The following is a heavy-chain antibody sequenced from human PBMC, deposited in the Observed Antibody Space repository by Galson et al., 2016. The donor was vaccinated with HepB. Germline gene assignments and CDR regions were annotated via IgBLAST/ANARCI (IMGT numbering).Heavy chain of an antibody. CDR2: ISRSSANI. D-gene: IGHD3-22*01. CDR1: GFAFHTYS. V-gene: IGHV3-21*01. J-gene: IGHJ4*02. CDR3: VRGDYDSSSFVGDQ. Sequence: SLRLSCAASGFAFHTYSMNWVRQSPAKGLEWVSSISRSSANIYYADSARGRFTISRDNAKNSLFLQMNSLRAEDMAVYYCVRGDYDSSSFVGDQWGQGTLVTVSS.